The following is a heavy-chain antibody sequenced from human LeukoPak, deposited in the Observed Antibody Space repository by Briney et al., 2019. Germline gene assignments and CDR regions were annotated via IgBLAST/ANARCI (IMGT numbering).Heavy chain of an antibody. V-gene: IGHV3-73*01. CDR1: GFTFSGSA. CDR2: IRSKANSYAT. CDR3: TRRTAIFGY. Sequence: GGSLRLPCAASGFTFSGSAMHWVRQASGKGLEWVGRIRSKANSYATAYAASVKGRFTISRDDSKNTAYLQMNSLKTEDTAVYYCTRRTAIFGYWGQGTLVTVSS. D-gene: IGHD5-18*01. J-gene: IGHJ4*02.